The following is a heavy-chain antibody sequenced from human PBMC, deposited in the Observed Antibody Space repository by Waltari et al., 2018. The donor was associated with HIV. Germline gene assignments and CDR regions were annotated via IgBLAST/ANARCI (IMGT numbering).Heavy chain of an antibody. D-gene: IGHD2-8*01. CDR3: AAGCTNGVCRMDY. V-gene: IGHV1-69*04. CDR2: IIPILGIA. J-gene: IGHJ4*02. Sequence: QVQLVQSGAEVKKPGSSVTVSCKASGAPFSSYAISWVRQAPGQGLEWMGRIIPILGIANYAQKFQGRVTITADKSTSTAYMELSSLRSEDTAVYYCAAGCTNGVCRMDYWGQGTLVTVSS. CDR1: GAPFSSYA.